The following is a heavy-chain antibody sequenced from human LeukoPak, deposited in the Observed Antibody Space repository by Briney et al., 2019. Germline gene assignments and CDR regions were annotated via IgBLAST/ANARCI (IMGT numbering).Heavy chain of an antibody. Sequence: ASVKVSCKASGYTFTSYDINWVRQATGQGLEWMGWMNPNSGNTGYAQKFQGRVTMTRNTSISTAYMELSSLRSEDTAVYYCARDGDYDSSVIGYYWGQGTLVTVSS. CDR1: GYTFTSYD. CDR3: ARDGDYDSSVIGYY. J-gene: IGHJ4*02. D-gene: IGHD3-22*01. V-gene: IGHV1-8*01. CDR2: MNPNSGNT.